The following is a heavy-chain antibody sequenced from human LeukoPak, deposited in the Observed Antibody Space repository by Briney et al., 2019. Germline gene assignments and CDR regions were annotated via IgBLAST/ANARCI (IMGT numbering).Heavy chain of an antibody. D-gene: IGHD3-10*01. CDR3: ARVEGSASMVRGVIRYFDY. J-gene: IGHJ4*02. Sequence: RASVKVSCKASGYTFTSYGISWVRQAPGQGLEWMGWISAYNGNTNYAQKLQGRVTMTTDTSTSTACMELRSLRSDDTAVYYCARVEGSASMVRGVIRYFDYWGQGTLVTVSS. CDR2: ISAYNGNT. CDR1: GYTFTSYG. V-gene: IGHV1-18*01.